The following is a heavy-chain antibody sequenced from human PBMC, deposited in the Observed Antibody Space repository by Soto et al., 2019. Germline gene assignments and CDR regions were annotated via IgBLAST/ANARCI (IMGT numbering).Heavy chain of an antibody. CDR3: AAEDYYGGSDPRGRID. CDR1: GSTFTHSG. J-gene: IGHJ4*02. D-gene: IGHD3-22*01. Sequence: QMQLVQSGPEVKKPGTSVKVSCTASGSTFTHSGMQWVRQARGHGIEWIGLIAVGGGNTNYAPKYKDRVATTRDKFTFSGDNSLSSLKSEVTAVYYGAAEDYYGGSDPRGRIDWGQGTLVTVSS. V-gene: IGHV1-58*02. CDR2: IAVGGGNT.